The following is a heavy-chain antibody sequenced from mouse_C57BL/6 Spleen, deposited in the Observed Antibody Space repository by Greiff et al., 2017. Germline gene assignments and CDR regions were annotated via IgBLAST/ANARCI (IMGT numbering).Heavy chain of an antibody. CDR3: AKDRDGCDY. V-gene: IGHV1-61*01. CDR2: IYPSDSET. Sequence: QVQLQQPGAELVRPGSSVKLSCKASGYTFTSYWMDWVKQRPGQGLEWIGNIYPSDSETHYPQKFKDKATFTVANSSNTVYMQLISLTSEDSAVYYCAKDRDGCDYWGQGTTLTVSS. CDR1: GYTFTSYW. J-gene: IGHJ2*01. D-gene: IGHD3-3*01.